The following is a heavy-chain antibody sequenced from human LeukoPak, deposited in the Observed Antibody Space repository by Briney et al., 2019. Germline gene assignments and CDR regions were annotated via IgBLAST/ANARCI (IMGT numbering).Heavy chain of an antibody. D-gene: IGHD3-16*01. CDR2: IYYSGST. Sequence: SETLSLTCTVSGGSISSSSYYWGWIRQPPGKGLEWIGSIYYSGSTYYNPSLKSRVTISVDTSKNQFSLKLSSVAAADTAVYYCARLLRGGNYFDYWGQGTLVTVSS. J-gene: IGHJ4*02. CDR3: ARLLRGGNYFDY. CDR1: GGSISSSSYY. V-gene: IGHV4-39*01.